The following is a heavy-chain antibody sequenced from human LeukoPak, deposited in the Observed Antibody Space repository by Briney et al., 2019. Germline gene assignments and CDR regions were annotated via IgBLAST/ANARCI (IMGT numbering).Heavy chain of an antibody. CDR1: GFTFSSYW. CDR2: IKQDGSEK. J-gene: IGHJ6*03. D-gene: IGHD2-21*02. Sequence: GGSLRLSCAASGFTFSSYWMSWVRQAPGKGLEWVANIKQDGSEKYYVDSVKGRFTISRDNAKNSLYLQMNSLRAEDTAVYYCARVGGDRGFYYYYYMDVWGKGTTVTVSS. CDR3: ARVGGDRGFYYYYYMDV. V-gene: IGHV3-7*01.